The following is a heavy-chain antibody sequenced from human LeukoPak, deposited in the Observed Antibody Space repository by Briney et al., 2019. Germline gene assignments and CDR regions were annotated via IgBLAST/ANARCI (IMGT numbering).Heavy chain of an antibody. CDR2: ISYDGSNK. V-gene: IGHV3-30*18. CDR3: AKGSYYYDSSGYPDAFDI. CDR1: GFTFSSYG. J-gene: IGHJ3*02. Sequence: PGRSLRLSCAASGFTFSSYGMHWVRQAPGKGLEWVAVISYDGSNKYYADSVKGRFTISRDNSKNTLYLQMNSLRAEDTAVYYCAKGSYYYDSSGYPDAFDIWGQGTMVTVSS. D-gene: IGHD3-22*01.